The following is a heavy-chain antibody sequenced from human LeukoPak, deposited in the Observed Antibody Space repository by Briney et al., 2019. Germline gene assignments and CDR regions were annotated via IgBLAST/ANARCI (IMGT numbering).Heavy chain of an antibody. J-gene: IGHJ3*02. Sequence: GGSLRLSCAASGFTFSSYGMHWVRQAPGKGLEWVAFIRYDGSNKYYADSVKGRFTISRDNSRNTLYLQMNSLRVDDTAVYFCAKAPPPYCSGGSCFDAFDIWGQGTMVTVSS. CDR3: AKAPPPYCSGGSCFDAFDI. D-gene: IGHD2-15*01. CDR2: IRYDGSNK. CDR1: GFTFSSYG. V-gene: IGHV3-30*02.